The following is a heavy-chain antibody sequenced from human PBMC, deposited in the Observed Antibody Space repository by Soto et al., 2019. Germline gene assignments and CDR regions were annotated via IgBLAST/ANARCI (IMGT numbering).Heavy chain of an antibody. D-gene: IGHD3-10*01. J-gene: IGHJ4*02. V-gene: IGHV4-4*02. CDR3: ARRWGGGRVDY. CDR1: GGSISSSNW. CDR2: IYHSGNT. Sequence: QVQLQESGPGLVKPSGTLSLTCAVSGGSISSSNWWSWVRQPPGKGLEWIGEIYHSGNTNYNPSLKSRFTMAVDKSRNQFSLKLSSVTAADTAVYYCARRWGGGRVDYWGQGTLVTVSS.